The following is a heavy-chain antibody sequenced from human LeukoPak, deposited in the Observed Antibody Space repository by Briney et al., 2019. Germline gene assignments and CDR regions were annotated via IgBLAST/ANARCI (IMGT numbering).Heavy chain of an antibody. D-gene: IGHD2-21*02. CDR2: ISTYNGNT. CDR3: ARAGIVVVTAFFRAFDI. J-gene: IGHJ3*02. V-gene: IGHV1-18*01. CDR1: DYTFTNYA. Sequence: ASVKVSCKASDYTFTNYAITWVRQAPGQGLEWMGWISTYNGNTKLAEKLQGRVTMTTDTSTSTAYMELRSLRSDDTAVYYCARAGIVVVTAFFRAFDIWGQGTMVTVSS.